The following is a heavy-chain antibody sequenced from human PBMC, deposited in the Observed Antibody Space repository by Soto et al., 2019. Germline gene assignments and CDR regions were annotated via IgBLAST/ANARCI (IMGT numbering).Heavy chain of an antibody. Sequence: QVQLLESGPGLLKPSGTLSLTCTVSGDSMSSSNWWNWVRQPPGKGLEWIGEAHHSGRTNYNPSLKSRVTISGDMSQNHFSLQLTSVTAADTAVYYCARSEATALDYWGQGTLVTVSS. CDR1: GDSMSSSNW. CDR2: AHHSGRT. CDR3: ARSEATALDY. J-gene: IGHJ4*02. V-gene: IGHV4-4*02.